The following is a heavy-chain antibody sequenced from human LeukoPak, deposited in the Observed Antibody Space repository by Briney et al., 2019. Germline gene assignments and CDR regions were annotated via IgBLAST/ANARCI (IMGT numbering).Heavy chain of an antibody. V-gene: IGHV1-2*02. J-gene: IGHJ5*02. D-gene: IGHD2-2*01. CDR1: TSR. CDR3: ARDVYCSSTSCYVSGSWFDP. CDR2: INPNSGGT. Sequence: ASVKVSCKATSRISWVRQAPGQGLEWMGWINPNSGGTNYAQKFQGRVTMTRDTSISTAYMELSRLRSDDTAVYYCARDVYCSSTSCYVSGSWFDPWGQGTLVTVSS.